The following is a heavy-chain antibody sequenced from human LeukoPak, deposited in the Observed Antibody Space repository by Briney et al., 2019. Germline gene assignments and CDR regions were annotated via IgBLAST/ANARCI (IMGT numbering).Heavy chain of an antibody. CDR1: GFTFSGSA. V-gene: IGHV3-73*01. CDR3: TRRDYYDSSGIGDY. Sequence: GGSLKLSCAASGFTFSGSATHWVRQASGKGLEWVGRIRSKANSYATAYAASVKGRFTISRDDSKNTAYLQMNSLKTEDTAVYYCTRRDYYDSSGIGDYWGQGTLVTVSS. CDR2: IRSKANSYAT. J-gene: IGHJ4*02. D-gene: IGHD3-22*01.